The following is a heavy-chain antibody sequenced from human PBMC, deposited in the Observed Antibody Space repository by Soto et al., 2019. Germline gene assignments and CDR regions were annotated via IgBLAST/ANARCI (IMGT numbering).Heavy chain of an antibody. Sequence: GASVKVSCKTSGYTFSAYYVHWARRAPGRGFQWLGWIIPIFGTANYAQKFQGRVTITADKSTSTAYMELSSLRSEDTAVYYCARITRSGSYRYYFDYWGQGTLVTVSS. CDR1: GYTFSAYY. J-gene: IGHJ4*02. D-gene: IGHD1-26*01. CDR2: IIPIFGTA. CDR3: ARITRSGSYRYYFDY. V-gene: IGHV1-69*06.